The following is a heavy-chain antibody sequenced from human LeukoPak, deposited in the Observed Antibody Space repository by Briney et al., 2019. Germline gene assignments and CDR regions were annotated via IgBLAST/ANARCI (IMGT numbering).Heavy chain of an antibody. CDR3: AKDTALTYCGGDCYPY. V-gene: IGHV3-23*01. Sequence: GGSLRLSCAASGFTFSSYAMSWVRQAPGKGLEWVSAISGSGGSTYYADSVKGRFTISRDNSKNTLYLQMNSLRAEDTAVYYCAKDTALTYCGGDCYPYWGQGTLVTVSS. D-gene: IGHD2-21*01. CDR2: ISGSGGST. CDR1: GFTFSSYA. J-gene: IGHJ4*02.